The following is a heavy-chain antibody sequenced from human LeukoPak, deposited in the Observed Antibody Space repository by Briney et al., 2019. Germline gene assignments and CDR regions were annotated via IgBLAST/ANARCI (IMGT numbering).Heavy chain of an antibody. V-gene: IGHV1-18*01. Sequence: ASVKVSCKASGYTFTSYGISWVRQAPGRGLEWMGWISAYNGNTNYAQKLQGRVTMTTDTSTSTAYMELRSLRSDDTAVYYCARGGLYGDYPLEYFDYWGQGTLVTVSS. CDR1: GYTFTSYG. J-gene: IGHJ4*02. D-gene: IGHD4-17*01. CDR2: ISAYNGNT. CDR3: ARGGLYGDYPLEYFDY.